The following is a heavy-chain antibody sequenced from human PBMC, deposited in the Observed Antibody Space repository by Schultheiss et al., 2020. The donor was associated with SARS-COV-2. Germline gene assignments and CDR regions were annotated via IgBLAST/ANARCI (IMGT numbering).Heavy chain of an antibody. V-gene: IGHV3-23*01. CDR1: GFTCSSCD. J-gene: IGHJ4*02. CDR2: ISGSGGST. CDR3: ARDRRFDY. Sequence: GGSLRLSCAASGFTCSSCDMHWVRQGTGRGLEWVSAISGSGGSTYYVDSVKGRFTISRDNSKNTLYLQMNSLRAEDTAVYYCARDRRFDYWGQGTLVTVSS.